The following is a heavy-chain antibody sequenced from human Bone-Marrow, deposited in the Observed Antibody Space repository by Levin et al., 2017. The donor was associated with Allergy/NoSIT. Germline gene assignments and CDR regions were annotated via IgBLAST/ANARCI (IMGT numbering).Heavy chain of an antibody. Sequence: PVASVKVSCQGFGYTFTNYWIGWVRQIPGKGLEWMGIMFPGDSDTRYSPSFQGLVTISADKSISTAYLQWSSLKASDTAMYYCATASPDYYASGTYYIDAFDFWGQGTMVTVSS. CDR1: GYTFTNYW. V-gene: IGHV5-51*01. D-gene: IGHD3-10*01. CDR2: MFPGDSDT. J-gene: IGHJ3*01. CDR3: ATASPDYYASGTYYIDAFDF.